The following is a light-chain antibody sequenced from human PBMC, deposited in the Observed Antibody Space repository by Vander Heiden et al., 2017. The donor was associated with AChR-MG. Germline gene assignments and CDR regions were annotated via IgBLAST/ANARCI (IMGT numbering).Light chain of an antibody. J-gene: IGLJ2*01. V-gene: IGLV3-1*01. Sequence: SYVLTPPPSLSVSPGQTVSITCPGDKLGDKYACWYQQKPGQSPVLVIYQDSKRPSGIPERFSGSNSGNTATLTISGTQAMDEADYYCQAWDSTTGVLFGGGTKLTVL. CDR1: KLGDKY. CDR2: QDS. CDR3: QAWDSTTGVL.